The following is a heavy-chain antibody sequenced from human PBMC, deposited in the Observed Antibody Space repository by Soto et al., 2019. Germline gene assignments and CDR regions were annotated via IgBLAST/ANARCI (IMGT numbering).Heavy chain of an antibody. J-gene: IGHJ6*02. CDR3: ARGPTGQLDYYYYGMDV. Sequence: GGSLRLSCAASGFTFSSYAMHWVRQAPGKGLEWVAVISYDGSNKYYADSVKGRFTISRDNSKNTLYLQMNSLRAEDTAVYYCARGPTGQLDYYYYGMDVWGQGTTVTVSS. CDR2: ISYDGSNK. V-gene: IGHV3-30-3*01. D-gene: IGHD6-6*01. CDR1: GFTFSSYA.